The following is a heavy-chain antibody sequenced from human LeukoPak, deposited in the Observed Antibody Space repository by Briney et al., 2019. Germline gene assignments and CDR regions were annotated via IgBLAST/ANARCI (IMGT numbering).Heavy chain of an antibody. CDR2: IYPGDSDT. CDR3: AGHSVNTVDAFDV. V-gene: IGHV5-51*01. Sequence: GESLQISCPASGFSFTNYWIGWVRQMPGNGLEWMGIIYPGDSDTRYSPSFQGQVTISADKSSRTAYLQWRSLKASDTAMYYCAGHSVNTVDAFDVWGQGTIVIVSA. CDR1: GFSFTNYW. J-gene: IGHJ3*01. D-gene: IGHD2-2*02.